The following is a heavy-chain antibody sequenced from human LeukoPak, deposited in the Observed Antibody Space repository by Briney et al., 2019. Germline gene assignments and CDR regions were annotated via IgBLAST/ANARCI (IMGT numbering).Heavy chain of an antibody. Sequence: PSETLSLTCTVSGGSVSSGTYFWTWVRQPPGKGLEWIGHIHYSVTTNYNPSLKSRVTMSLDTSKNQFSLKLTSVTAADTAIYFCARWGTYWGQGILVTVSS. CDR3: ARWGTY. V-gene: IGHV4-61*01. D-gene: IGHD7-27*01. CDR2: IHYSVTT. J-gene: IGHJ4*02. CDR1: GGSVSSGTYF.